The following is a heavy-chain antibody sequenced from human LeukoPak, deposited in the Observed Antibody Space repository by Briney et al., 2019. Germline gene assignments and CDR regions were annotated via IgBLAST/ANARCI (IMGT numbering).Heavy chain of an antibody. J-gene: IGHJ3*02. CDR3: ARANAIHDAFDI. CDR1: GFTFDDYG. CDR2: INWNGGST. V-gene: IGHV3-20*04. Sequence: GGSLRLSCAASGFTFDDYGMSWVRQAPGKGLEWVSGINWNGGSTGYADSVKGRFTISRDNAKNSLYLQMSSLRAEDTALYYCARANAIHDAFDIWGQGTMVTVSS. D-gene: IGHD1-1*01.